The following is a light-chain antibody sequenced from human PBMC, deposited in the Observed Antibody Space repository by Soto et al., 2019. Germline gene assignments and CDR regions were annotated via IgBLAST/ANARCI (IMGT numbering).Light chain of an antibody. CDR3: SSYRTGGPFV. J-gene: IGLJ1*01. Sequence: QSVLTQPASVSGSPGQSITISCTGTNSDVGGYDRVSWYQHHPGKAPKLLIFEVYNRPSGISDRFSGSKSGDTASLTISGLQAEDEADYYCSSYRTGGPFVFGTGTKVTVL. CDR1: NSDVGGYDR. CDR2: EVY. V-gene: IGLV2-14*01.